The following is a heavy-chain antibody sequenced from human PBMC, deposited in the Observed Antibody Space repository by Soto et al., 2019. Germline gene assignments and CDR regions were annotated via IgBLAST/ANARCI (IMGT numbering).Heavy chain of an antibody. CDR3: AKGGRSVAAAGTRIDDPIYFDY. CDR2: ISGSGGST. J-gene: IGHJ4*02. Sequence: GGSLRLSCAASGFTFSSYAMSWVRQAPGKGLEWVSAISGSGGSTYYADSVKGRFTISRDNSKNTLYLQMNSLRAEDAAVYYCAKGGRSVAAAGTRIDDPIYFDYWGQGTLVTVSS. CDR1: GFTFSSYA. D-gene: IGHD6-13*01. V-gene: IGHV3-23*01.